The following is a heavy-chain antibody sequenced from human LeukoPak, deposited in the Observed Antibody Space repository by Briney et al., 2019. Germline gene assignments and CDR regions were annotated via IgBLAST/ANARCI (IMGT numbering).Heavy chain of an antibody. J-gene: IGHJ3*02. CDR3: ARGVRGFGELSIHDDAFDI. V-gene: IGHV4-31*03. D-gene: IGHD3-10*01. CDR1: GGSISSGGYY. Sequence: SQTLPLTCTVSGGSISSGGYYWSWIRQHPGKGLEWIGYIYYSGSTYYNPSLKSRVTISVDTSKNQFSLKLSSVTAADTAVYYCARGVRGFGELSIHDDAFDIWGQGTMVTVSS. CDR2: IYYSGST.